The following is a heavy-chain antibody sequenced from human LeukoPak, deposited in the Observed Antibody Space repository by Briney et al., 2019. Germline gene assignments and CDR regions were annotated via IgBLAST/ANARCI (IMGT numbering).Heavy chain of an antibody. J-gene: IGHJ4*02. D-gene: IGHD1-14*01. CDR3: ARGTTYYFDY. CDR2: IYYSANI. CDR1: GDSIGSSY. Sequence: PSETLSLTCSVSGDSIGSSYWSWIRQPPGKGLEWIGYIYYSANIRYYSPSFKSRVTILGDMSANQFSLRLNSVTAADTAVYYCARGTTYYFDYWGQGTLVTVSS. V-gene: IGHV4-59*01.